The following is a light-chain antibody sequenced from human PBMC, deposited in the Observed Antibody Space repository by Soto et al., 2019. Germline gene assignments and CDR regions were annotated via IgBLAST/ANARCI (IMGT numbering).Light chain of an antibody. J-gene: IGKJ4*01. Sequence: EIVWTQSPATLSLSPGARATLSCRASQSVSRHLAWYQQKPGQAPSLLIYGASNRATGIPARFSGSGSGTDFTLTIRSLEPEDFAVYYCQQRSNWLTFGGGTKVDIK. CDR1: QSVSRH. CDR2: GAS. V-gene: IGKV3-11*01. CDR3: QQRSNWLT.